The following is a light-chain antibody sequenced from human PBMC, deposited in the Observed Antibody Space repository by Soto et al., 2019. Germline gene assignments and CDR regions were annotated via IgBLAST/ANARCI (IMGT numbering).Light chain of an antibody. Sequence: IVYTQSPGTLSLSPWERAPLTCRTSQSVRINFAWYQQKPGQAPSLXIYDISASATCIPTRFSGSGSVTEFTLTSSSLQSEDFAVYLCQQYHDGTRTFGGWTKVEI. V-gene: IGKV3D-15*01. CDR3: QQYHDGTRT. CDR2: DIS. CDR1: QSVRIN. J-gene: IGKJ4*01.